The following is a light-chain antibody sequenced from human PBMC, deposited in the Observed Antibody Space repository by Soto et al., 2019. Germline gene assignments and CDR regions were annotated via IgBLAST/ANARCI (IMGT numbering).Light chain of an antibody. CDR3: QQYNSWPPIT. V-gene: IGKV3-15*01. Sequence: EIVMTQSPATLSVSPGERATLCCRASQSVSTNLAWYQQKAGQAPRLLIYGASTRATGIPARFSGSGSGTEFTLTISSLQSEDFAVYYCQQYNSWPPITFGQGTRLEI. J-gene: IGKJ5*01. CDR1: QSVSTN. CDR2: GAS.